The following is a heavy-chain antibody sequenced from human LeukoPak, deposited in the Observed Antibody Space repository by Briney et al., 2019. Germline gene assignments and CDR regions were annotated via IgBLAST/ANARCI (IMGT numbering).Heavy chain of an antibody. CDR2: INHGGST. D-gene: IGHD3-10*01. J-gene: IGHJ4*02. V-gene: IGHV4-4*02. CDR1: GGSISSSNW. Sequence: SETLSLTCAVSGGSISSSNWWSWVRQPPGKGLEWIGEINHGGSTNYNPSLKSRVTMSVDKSKNQFSLELSSVTAADTAVYYCARGEEHGSGTVHFDYWGQGILVTVST. CDR3: ARGEEHGSGTVHFDY.